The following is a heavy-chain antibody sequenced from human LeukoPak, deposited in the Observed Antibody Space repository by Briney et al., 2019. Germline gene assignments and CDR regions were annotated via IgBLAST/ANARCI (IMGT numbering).Heavy chain of an antibody. CDR3: ATRGAGPYYYYMDV. Sequence: KTSETLSLTCTVSGGSISSYYWSWIRQPPGKGLEWIGYIYYSGSTNYNSSLKSRVTISVDTSKNQFSLKLSSVTAADTAVYYCATRGAGPYYYYMDVWGKGTTVTVSS. V-gene: IGHV4-59*01. J-gene: IGHJ6*03. CDR1: GGSISSYY. D-gene: IGHD3-10*01. CDR2: IYYSGST.